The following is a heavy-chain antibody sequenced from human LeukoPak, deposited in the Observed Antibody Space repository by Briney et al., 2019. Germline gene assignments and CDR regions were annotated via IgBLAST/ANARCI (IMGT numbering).Heavy chain of an antibody. CDR2: ISGSGGST. CDR3: AKETVSSSWSLNDY. D-gene: IGHD6-13*01. CDR1: GFTFSSYA. V-gene: IGHV3-23*01. J-gene: IGHJ4*02. Sequence: GRSLRLSCAASGFTFSSYAMSWVRQAPGKGLEWVSAISGSGGSTYYADSVKGRFTISRDNSKNTLYLQMNSLRAEDTAVYYCAKETVSSSWSLNDYWGQGTLVTVSS.